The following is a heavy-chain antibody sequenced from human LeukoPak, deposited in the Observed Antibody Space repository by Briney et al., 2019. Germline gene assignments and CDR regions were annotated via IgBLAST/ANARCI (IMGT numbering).Heavy chain of an antibody. CDR1: GYTFTSYG. V-gene: IGHV1-18*01. D-gene: IGHD3-9*01. Sequence: GASVKVSCKASGYTFTSYGISWVRQAPGQGLEWMGWISAYNGNTNYAQKLQGRVTMTTDTSTSTAYMDLSRLRGDDTAVYYCARGAFYDILAPLDHWGQGTLVTVSS. J-gene: IGHJ4*02. CDR2: ISAYNGNT. CDR3: ARGAFYDILAPLDH.